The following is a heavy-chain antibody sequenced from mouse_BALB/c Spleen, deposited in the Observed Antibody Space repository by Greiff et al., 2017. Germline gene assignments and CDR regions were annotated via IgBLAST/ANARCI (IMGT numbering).Heavy chain of an antibody. J-gene: IGHJ3*01. CDR1: GFTFSSYY. V-gene: IGHV5-6-2*01. CDR3: ASPKFYCGYTWFAY. D-gene: IGHD2-2*01. CDR2: INSNGGST. Sequence: EVHLVESGGGLVKLGGSLKLSCAASGFTFSSYYMSWVRQTPEKRLELVAAINSNGGSTYYPDTVKGRFTISRDNAKNTLYLQMSSLKSEDTALYYCASPKFYCGYTWFAYWGQGTLVTVSA.